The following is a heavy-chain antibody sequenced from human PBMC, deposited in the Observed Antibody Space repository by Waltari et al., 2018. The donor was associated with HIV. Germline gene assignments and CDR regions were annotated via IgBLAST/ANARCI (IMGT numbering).Heavy chain of an antibody. CDR2: IRGSGDT. Sequence: EVQLLEFGGGLAQPGGSLTLSCTASGFLFSHYSMSWVRQAPGKGLEWVSTIRGSGDTFYADSVKGRFSMSRDNTANTLFLQMNSLRAEDTAVYYCAKVPTYLNLLTGNSLDYWGQGTLVTVSS. CDR3: AKVPTYLNLLTGNSLDY. V-gene: IGHV3-23*01. D-gene: IGHD3-9*01. CDR1: GFLFSHYS. J-gene: IGHJ4*02.